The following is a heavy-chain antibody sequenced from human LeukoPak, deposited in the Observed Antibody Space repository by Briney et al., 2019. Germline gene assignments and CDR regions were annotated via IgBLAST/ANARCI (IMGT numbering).Heavy chain of an antibody. CDR3: ARALPSPLYSGSYADAFDI. CDR2: ISSSSSYI. J-gene: IGHJ3*02. CDR1: GFTFSSYS. V-gene: IGHV3-21*01. D-gene: IGHD1-26*01. Sequence: GGPLRLSCAASGFTFSSYSMNWVRQAPGKGLEWVSSISSSSSYIYYADSVKGRFTISRDNAKNSLYLQMNSLRAEDTAVYYCARALPSPLYSGSYADAFDIWGQGTMVTVSS.